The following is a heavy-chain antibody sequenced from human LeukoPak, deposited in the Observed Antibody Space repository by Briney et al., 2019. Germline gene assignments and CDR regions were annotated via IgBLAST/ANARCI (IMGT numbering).Heavy chain of an antibody. J-gene: IGHJ4*02. Sequence: SETLSLTCAVYGGSFSGYYWSWIRQPPGKGLEWIGEVNHSGSTNYNPSLKSRVTISVDTSKNQFSLKLSSVTAADTAVYYCARAIAVAGLLYYFDYWGQGTLVTVSS. V-gene: IGHV4-34*01. CDR1: GGSFSGYY. D-gene: IGHD6-19*01. CDR2: VNHSGST. CDR3: ARAIAVAGLLYYFDY.